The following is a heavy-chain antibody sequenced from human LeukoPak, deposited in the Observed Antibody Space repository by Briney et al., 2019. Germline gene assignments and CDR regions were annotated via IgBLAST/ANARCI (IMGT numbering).Heavy chain of an antibody. CDR1: GFTVSNNY. CDR3: ARGLVYEGDYVEDY. D-gene: IGHD4-17*01. CDR2: INHSGST. J-gene: IGHJ4*02. Sequence: GSLRLSCAASGFTVSNNYMSWIRQPPGKGLEWIGEINHSGSTNYNPSLKSRVTISVDTSKNQFSLKLSSVTAADTAVYYCARGLVYEGDYVEDYWGQGTLVTVSS. V-gene: IGHV4-34*01.